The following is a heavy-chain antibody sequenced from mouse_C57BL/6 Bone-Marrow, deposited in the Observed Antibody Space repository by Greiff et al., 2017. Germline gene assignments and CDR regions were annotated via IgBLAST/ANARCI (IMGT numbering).Heavy chain of an antibody. D-gene: IGHD1-1*01. J-gene: IGHJ2*01. CDR1: GYTFTDYY. Sequence: VQLKQSGPVLVKPGASVKMSCKASGYTFTDYYMNWVKQSHGKRLEWIGVINPYNGGTSYNQKFKGKATLTVDKSSSTAYMELNSLTSEDSAVYYGARDEGYYEDFDYWGQGTTLTVSS. V-gene: IGHV1-19*01. CDR2: INPYNGGT. CDR3: ARDEGYYEDFDY.